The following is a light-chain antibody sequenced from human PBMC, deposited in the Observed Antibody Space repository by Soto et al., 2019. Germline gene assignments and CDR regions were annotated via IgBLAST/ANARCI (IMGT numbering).Light chain of an antibody. CDR3: SSYAASNNFYFV. Sequence: QSVLTQPPSASGSPGQSVTISCTGTSSDVGRYNYVSWYQQYPGRAPKLMIYEVTKRPSGVPDRFSGSKSGNTACLTVSGLQAEDEADYYCSSYAASNNFYFVFGGGTKLTVL. V-gene: IGLV2-8*01. J-gene: IGLJ3*02. CDR2: EVT. CDR1: SSDVGRYNY.